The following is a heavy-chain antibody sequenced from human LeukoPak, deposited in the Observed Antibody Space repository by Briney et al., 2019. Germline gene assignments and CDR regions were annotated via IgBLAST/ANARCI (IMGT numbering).Heavy chain of an antibody. J-gene: IGHJ3*02. CDR2: ISYDGSNK. D-gene: IGHD2-21*02. V-gene: IGHV3-30*18. CDR3: ANDPRDGDCGGDCYSWINDALDI. CDR1: GFTFSSYG. Sequence: GGSLRLSCAASGFTFSSYGMHWVRQAPGKGLEWVAVISYDGSNKFYADSVKGRFTISRDNSKSTLYLQMNSLRVEDTAVYYCANDPRDGDCGGDCYSWINDALDIWGQGTMVTVSS.